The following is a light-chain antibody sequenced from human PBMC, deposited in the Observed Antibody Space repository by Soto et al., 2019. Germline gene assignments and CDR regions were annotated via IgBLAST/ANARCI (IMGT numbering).Light chain of an antibody. V-gene: IGLV1-44*01. CDR2: NNN. J-gene: IGLJ3*02. CDR3: AAWDDSLNGGV. Sequence: QSVLTQPPSASGTPGQRVTIACSGSSSNIGSTTVKWYQQLPGTAPKLLIYNNNQRPSGVPDRFSGSKSGTSASLAISGLQSEEEADYYCAAWDDSLNGGVFGGGTKVTVL. CDR1: SSNIGSTT.